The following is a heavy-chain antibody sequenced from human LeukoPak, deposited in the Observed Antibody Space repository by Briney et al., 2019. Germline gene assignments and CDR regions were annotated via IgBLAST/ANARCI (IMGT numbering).Heavy chain of an antibody. V-gene: IGHV4-59*08. J-gene: IGHJ4*02. CDR2: IYYSGST. CDR3: ARQGAYSGYQAFDY. Sequence: SETLSLTCTVSGGSIGSYYWSWIRQPPGKGLEWIGYIYYSGSTNYNPSLKSRVTISIDTSKNQFSLKLSSVTAADTAVYYCARQGAYSGYQAFDYWGQGTLVSVSS. D-gene: IGHD5-12*01. CDR1: GGSIGSYY.